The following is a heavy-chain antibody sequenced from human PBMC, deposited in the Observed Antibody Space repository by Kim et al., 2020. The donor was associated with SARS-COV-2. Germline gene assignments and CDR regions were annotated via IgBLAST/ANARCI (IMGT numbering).Heavy chain of an antibody. Sequence: FQGRVTITRDKSASTAYMELSSLRSEDTAVYYCARNPSGYSSSWYDSWFDPWGQGTLVTVSS. V-gene: IGHV1-3*01. J-gene: IGHJ5*02. CDR3: ARNPSGYSSSWYDSWFDP. D-gene: IGHD6-13*01.